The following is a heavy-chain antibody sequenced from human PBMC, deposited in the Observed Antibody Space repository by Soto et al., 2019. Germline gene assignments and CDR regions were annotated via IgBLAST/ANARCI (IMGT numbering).Heavy chain of an antibody. Sequence: SETLSLTCTVSGGSISSYYWSWIRQPPGKGLEWIGYIYYSGSTNYNPSLKSRVTISVDTSKNQFSLKLSSVTAADTAVYYCAAHSNDFWSGLQALWFDPWGQGTLVTVSS. CDR2: IYYSGST. D-gene: IGHD3-3*01. J-gene: IGHJ5*02. CDR3: AAHSNDFWSGLQALWFDP. CDR1: GGSISSYY. V-gene: IGHV4-59*08.